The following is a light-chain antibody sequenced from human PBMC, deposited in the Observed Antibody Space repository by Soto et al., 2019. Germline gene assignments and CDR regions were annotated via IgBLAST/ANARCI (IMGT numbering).Light chain of an antibody. CDR3: QQRSNWPVT. Sequence: EIVLTQSPVTLSLSPGERATLSCRASQSVSSHLAWYQQKPGQAPRLLIYDASNRATGIPARFSGGGSGTDFTLTISSLEPEDFAVYYCQQRSNWPVTFGPATKVDI. CDR1: QSVSSH. V-gene: IGKV3-11*01. J-gene: IGKJ3*01. CDR2: DAS.